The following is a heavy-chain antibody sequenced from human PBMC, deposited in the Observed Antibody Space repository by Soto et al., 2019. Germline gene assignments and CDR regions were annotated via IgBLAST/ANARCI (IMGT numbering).Heavy chain of an antibody. CDR1: GGTFSSYA. J-gene: IGHJ4*02. D-gene: IGHD1-26*01. CDR2: VIPIFGTA. CDR3: AISGTRFSGAYYSDYFDH. Sequence: SVKVSCKASGGTFSSYAISWVRQAPGQGLEWMGGVIPIFGTANYAQKFQGRVTITADESTSTAYMELSSLRSEDTAVYYCAISGTRFSGAYYSDYFDHWGQGTLVTVSS. V-gene: IGHV1-69*13.